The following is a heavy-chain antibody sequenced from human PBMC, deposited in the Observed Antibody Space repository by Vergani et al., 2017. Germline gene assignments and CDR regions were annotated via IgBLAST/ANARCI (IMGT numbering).Heavy chain of an antibody. CDR1: GFTFSSYA. Sequence: QVQLVESGGGVVQPGRSLRLSCAASGFTFSSYAMHWVRQAPGKGLEWVAVISYDGSNKYYADSVKGRFTISRDNSKNTLYLQMNSLRAEDTAVYYCARDGGYYGSGSYGAYFQHGGQGTLVTVSS. CDR2: ISYDGSNK. D-gene: IGHD3-10*01. CDR3: ARDGGYYGSGSYGAYFQH. V-gene: IGHV3-30-3*01. J-gene: IGHJ1*01.